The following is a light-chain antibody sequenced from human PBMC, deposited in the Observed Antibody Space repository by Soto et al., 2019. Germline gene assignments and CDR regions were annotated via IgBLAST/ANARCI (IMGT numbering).Light chain of an antibody. CDR2: GAY. Sequence: EIVLTQSPGTLSLSPGERATLSCRASQSVSSSYLAWYQQKPGQAPRLLIYGAYSRATGIPDRFSGSGSGTDFTLTISRLEPEDFAVYYCQQYGSSPVGTFGQGTKVEIK. CDR1: QSVSSSY. J-gene: IGKJ1*01. V-gene: IGKV3-20*01. CDR3: QQYGSSPVGT.